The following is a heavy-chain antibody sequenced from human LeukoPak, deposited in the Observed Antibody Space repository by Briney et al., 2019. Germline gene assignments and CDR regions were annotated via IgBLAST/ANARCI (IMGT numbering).Heavy chain of an antibody. Sequence: GGSLRLSCAASGFTFSSYSMNWVRQAPGKGLEWVSSISSSSSYIYYADSVKGRFTISRDNAKNSLYLQMNSLRAEDTAVYYCARGKVVAGTPGQNSWDYWGQGTLVTVSS. CDR3: ARGKVVAGTPGQNSWDY. CDR1: GFTFSSYS. D-gene: IGHD6-19*01. CDR2: ISSSSSYI. J-gene: IGHJ4*02. V-gene: IGHV3-21*01.